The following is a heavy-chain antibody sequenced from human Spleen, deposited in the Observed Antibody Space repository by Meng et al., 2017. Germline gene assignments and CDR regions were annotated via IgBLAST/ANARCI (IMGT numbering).Heavy chain of an antibody. Sequence: EVQLLESGGGLVQPGGSLRLSCAASGYIFSSCDMSWVRQAPGKGLEWVSAISGSGGNTYYPDSLRGRFTISRDNSKNTLYMQMNSLRAEDTAVYYCTREIYGTSCQDYWGQGTLVTVSS. CDR2: ISGSGGNT. J-gene: IGHJ4*02. D-gene: IGHD2-2*01. V-gene: IGHV3-23*01. CDR1: GYIFSSCD. CDR3: TREIYGTSCQDY.